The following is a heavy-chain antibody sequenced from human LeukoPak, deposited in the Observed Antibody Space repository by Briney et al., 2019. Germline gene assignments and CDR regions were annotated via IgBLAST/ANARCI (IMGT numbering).Heavy chain of an antibody. V-gene: IGHV3-23*01. CDR1: GFTFTCYA. D-gene: IGHD5-24*01. CDR2: ISGSGGSR. J-gene: IGHJ4*02. Sequence: GGSLRLSCATSGFTFTCYALGWVRQAPGKGLEWVSLISGSGGSRYYGDSVKGRFTISRDNSKNLVYLEMNSLRAGDTAVYYCAKGGEDSGYNSHFDYWGQGTLVIVSS. CDR3: AKGGEDSGYNSHFDY.